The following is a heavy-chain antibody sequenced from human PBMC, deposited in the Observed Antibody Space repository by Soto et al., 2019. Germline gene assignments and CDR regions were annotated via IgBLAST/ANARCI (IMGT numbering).Heavy chain of an antibody. D-gene: IGHD3-22*01. V-gene: IGHV3-23*01. J-gene: IGHJ1*01. CDR1: GFTFSSYA. Sequence: GGSLRLSCAASGFTFSSYAMSWVRQAPGKGLEWVSAISGSGGSTYYADSVKGRFTISRDNSKNTLYLQMNSLRAEDTAVYYCAKDHSYYYDSSGYYPAERFQHWGQGTLVTVSS. CDR2: ISGSGGST. CDR3: AKDHSYYYDSSGYYPAERFQH.